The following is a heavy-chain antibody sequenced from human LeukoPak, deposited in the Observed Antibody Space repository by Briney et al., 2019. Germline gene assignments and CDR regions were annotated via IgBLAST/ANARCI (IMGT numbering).Heavy chain of an antibody. J-gene: IGHJ4*02. CDR2: ISSSSSYI. D-gene: IGHD6-6*01. Sequence: PGGSLRLSCAASGFTFSSYSMNWVRQAPGKGLEWVSSISSSSSYIYYADSVKGRFTISRDNAKNSLYLQMNSLRAEDTAVYYCARGGDPYSSSPPGDYWGQGTLVTVSS. V-gene: IGHV3-21*01. CDR3: ARGGDPYSSSPPGDY. CDR1: GFTFSSYS.